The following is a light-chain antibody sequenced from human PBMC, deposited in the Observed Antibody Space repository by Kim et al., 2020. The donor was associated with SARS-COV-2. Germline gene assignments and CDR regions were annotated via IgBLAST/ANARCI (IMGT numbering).Light chain of an antibody. Sequence: VTLPCGLSSGSVASVPYPSWYQQTPGQPPRAIIYTTNTRSSGVPDRFSGSILGNKAALTITGAQADDDSDYYCVLYVGRGISVFGGGTQLTVL. J-gene: IGLJ3*02. V-gene: IGLV8-61*01. CDR1: SGSVASVPY. CDR2: TTN. CDR3: VLYVGRGISV.